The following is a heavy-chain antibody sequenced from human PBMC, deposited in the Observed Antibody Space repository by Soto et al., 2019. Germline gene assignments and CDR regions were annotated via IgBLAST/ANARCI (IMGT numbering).Heavy chain of an antibody. CDR3: ATYSSPFDY. V-gene: IGHV3-23*01. D-gene: IGHD6-13*01. CDR1: GFTFGSYA. Sequence: PGGSLRLSCAASGFTFGSYAMSWVRQAPGKGLEWVSAISGSGGSTYYADSVKGRFTMSRDTSKNTLYLQMNSLKAEDTAVYYFATYSSPFDYWGQGTLVTVSS. CDR2: ISGSGGST. J-gene: IGHJ4*02.